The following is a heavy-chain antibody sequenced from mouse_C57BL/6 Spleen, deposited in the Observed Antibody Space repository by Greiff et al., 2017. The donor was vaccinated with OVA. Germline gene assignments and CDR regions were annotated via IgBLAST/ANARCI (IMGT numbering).Heavy chain of an antibody. CDR1: GYTFTDYY. V-gene: IGHV1-76*01. Sequence: VQLQQSGAELVRPGASVKLSCKASGYTFTDYYINWVKQRPGQGLEWIARIYPGSGNTYYNEKFKGKATLTAEKSSSTAYMQLSSLTSEDSAVYFCARDEGLYYGSSHWYFDVWGTGTTVTVSS. CDR2: IYPGSGNT. D-gene: IGHD1-1*01. CDR3: ARDEGLYYGSSHWYFDV. J-gene: IGHJ1*03.